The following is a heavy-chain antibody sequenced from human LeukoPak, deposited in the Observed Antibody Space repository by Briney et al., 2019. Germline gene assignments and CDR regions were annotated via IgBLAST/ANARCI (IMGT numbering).Heavy chain of an antibody. D-gene: IGHD5-18*01. CDR2: IIPIFGIA. J-gene: IGHJ4*02. V-gene: IGHV1-69*04. CDR3: ARDRNGYSYGNLDY. Sequence: SVKVSCKASGGTFSSYAISWVRQAPGQGLEWMGRIIPIFGIANYAQKFQGRVTMTRNTSISTAYMELSSLRSEDTAVYYCARDRNGYSYGNLDYWGQGTLVTVSS. CDR1: GGTFSSYA.